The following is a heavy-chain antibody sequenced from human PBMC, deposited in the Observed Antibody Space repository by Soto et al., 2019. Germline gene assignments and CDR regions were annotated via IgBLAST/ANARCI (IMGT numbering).Heavy chain of an antibody. CDR2: ISAYNGNT. D-gene: IGHD2-15*01. V-gene: IGHV1-18*01. CDR1: GYTFTSYG. CDR3: ARDIVVVVAATYYYYMDV. Sequence: QVPLVQSGAEVKKPGASVKVSCKASGYTFTSYGISWVRQAPGQGLEWMGWISAYNGNTNYAQKLQGRVTMTTDTSTSTAYMELRSLRSDDTAVYYCARDIVVVVAATYYYYMDVWDKGTTVTVSS. J-gene: IGHJ6*03.